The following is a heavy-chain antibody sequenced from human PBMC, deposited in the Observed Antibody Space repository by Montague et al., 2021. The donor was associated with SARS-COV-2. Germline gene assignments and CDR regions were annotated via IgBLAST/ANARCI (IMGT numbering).Heavy chain of an antibody. D-gene: IGHD3-9*01. Sequence: SETLSLTCAVSTGSLNAHYWTWIRQSPGKGLEWIGEINRSGGTNYSPSFKSRVSMSRDSSRNQFSLRLTSATAADSGIYYCARASLTVQFRLRGKSLDSWSPGTPVTVSS. V-gene: IGHV4-34*01. CDR1: TGSLNAHY. CDR2: INRSGGT. CDR3: ARASLTVQFRLRGKSLDS. J-gene: IGHJ5*01.